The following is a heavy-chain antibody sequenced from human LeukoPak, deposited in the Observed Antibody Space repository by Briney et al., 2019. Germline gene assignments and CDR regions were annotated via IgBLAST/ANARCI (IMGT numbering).Heavy chain of an antibody. D-gene: IGHD2-2*02. V-gene: IGHV4-34*01. CDR1: GGSISSYY. CDR3: ARIEYCSSTSCYNGAFDI. J-gene: IGHJ3*02. Sequence: SETLSLTCTVSGGSISSYYWSWLRQPPGKGLEWIGEINHSGSTNYNPSLKSRVTISVDTSKNQFSLKLSSVTAADTAVYYCARIEYCSSTSCYNGAFDIWGQGTMVTVSS. CDR2: INHSGST.